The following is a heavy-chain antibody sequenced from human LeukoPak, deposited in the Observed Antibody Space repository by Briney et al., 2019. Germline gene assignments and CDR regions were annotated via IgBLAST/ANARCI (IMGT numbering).Heavy chain of an antibody. CDR2: INAGNGNT. CDR3: ARQQLGRNTYFDH. Sequence: ASVKVSCRASGYTFTSYAMHWVRQAPGQRLEWMGWINAGNGNTKYSQKFQGRVTITRDTSASTAYMELSSLRSEDTAVYYCARQQLGRNTYFDHWSQGTLVTVSS. D-gene: IGHD6-13*01. CDR1: GYTFTSYA. J-gene: IGHJ4*02. V-gene: IGHV1-3*01.